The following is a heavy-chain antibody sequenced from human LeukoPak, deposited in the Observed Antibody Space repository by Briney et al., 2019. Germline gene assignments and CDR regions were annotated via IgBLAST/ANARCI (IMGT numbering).Heavy chain of an antibody. V-gene: IGHV3-74*01. CDR2: INTYEGVT. CDR3: ARVGGFGSGEHFSLDI. J-gene: IGHJ3*02. CDR1: GFSVRAYW. Sequence: GGSLRLSCAVSGFSVRAYWIHWVRQAPGKGLVWVSRINTYEGVTFYADSVKGRFTISSDAAQNTVYLQMSSLRVEDTAVYYCARVGGFGSGEHFSLDIWGQGTMVTVPS. D-gene: IGHD3-10*01.